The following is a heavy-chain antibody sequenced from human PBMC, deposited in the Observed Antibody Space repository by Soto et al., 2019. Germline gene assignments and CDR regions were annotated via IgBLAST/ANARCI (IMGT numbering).Heavy chain of an antibody. V-gene: IGHV3-72*01. Sequence: EVQLVESGGDLVQPGGSLRLSCAASGFSFSDHYMDWVRQAPGKGLEWVGRTRNKANSYTTEYAASVKGRFTISRDDSKNSLYLQMNSLKTEDTAVYDCARVQGIAVAGYYYYYGMDVWGQGTTVTVSS. D-gene: IGHD6-19*01. CDR2: TRNKANSYTT. J-gene: IGHJ6*02. CDR1: GFSFSDHY. CDR3: ARVQGIAVAGYYYYYGMDV.